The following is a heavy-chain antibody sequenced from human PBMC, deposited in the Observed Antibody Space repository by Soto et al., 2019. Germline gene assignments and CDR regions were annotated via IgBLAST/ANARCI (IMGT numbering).Heavy chain of an antibody. CDR1: GFTFSSYS. CDR3: ASRINWLIDY. D-gene: IGHD1-1*01. CDR2: ISSSSSYI. V-gene: IGHV3-21*01. Sequence: EVQLVESGGGLVKPGGSLRLSCAAFGFTFSSYSMNWVRQAPGKGLEWVSSISSSSSYIYYADSVKGRFTISRDNAKNSLYLQMNSLRAEDTAVYYCASRINWLIDYWGQGTLVTVSS. J-gene: IGHJ4*02.